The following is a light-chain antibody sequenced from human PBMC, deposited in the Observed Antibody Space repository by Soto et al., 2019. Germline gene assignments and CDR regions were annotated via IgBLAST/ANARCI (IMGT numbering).Light chain of an antibody. CDR3: QHYNRYAEA. Sequence: DIQMTQSPSTLSGSVGDRVTITCRASQTISSWLAWYQQKPGKAPKLLIHKASTLKSGVPSRFSGSGSGTEFTLTISSPQPHDFATYYCQHYNRYAEAFGQGTKVELK. CDR1: QTISSW. V-gene: IGKV1-5*03. CDR2: KAS. J-gene: IGKJ1*01.